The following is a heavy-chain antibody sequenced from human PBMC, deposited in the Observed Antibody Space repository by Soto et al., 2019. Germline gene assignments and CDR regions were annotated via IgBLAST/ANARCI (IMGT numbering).Heavy chain of an antibody. J-gene: IGHJ6*02. V-gene: IGHV3-30*18. Sequence: GGSLRLSCAASGFTFSSYGMHWVRQAPGKGLEWVAVISYDGSNKYYADSVKGRFTISRDNSKNTLYLQMNSLRAEDTAVYYCAKGEDIELVPADVYGMDVWGQGTTVTVSS. CDR1: GFTFSSYG. D-gene: IGHD2-2*01. CDR2: ISYDGSNK. CDR3: AKGEDIELVPADVYGMDV.